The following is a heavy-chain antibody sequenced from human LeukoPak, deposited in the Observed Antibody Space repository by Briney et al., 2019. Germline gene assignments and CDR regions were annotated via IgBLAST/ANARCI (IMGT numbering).Heavy chain of an antibody. J-gene: IGHJ4*02. CDR1: GFTFDDYA. Sequence: GGSLRLSCAASGFTFDDYAMHWVRQAPGKGLEWVSLISGDGGSTYYADSVKGRFTISRDNSKNSLYLQMNSLRAEDTAVYYCARDQDYDCSGYYAFDYWGQGTLVTVSS. D-gene: IGHD3-22*01. CDR2: ISGDGGST. CDR3: ARDQDYDCSGYYAFDY. V-gene: IGHV3-43*02.